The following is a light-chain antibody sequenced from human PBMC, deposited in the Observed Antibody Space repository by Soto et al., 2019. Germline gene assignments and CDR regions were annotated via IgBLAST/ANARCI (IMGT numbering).Light chain of an antibody. CDR2: DVS. CDR3: SSYTTTTALYV. Sequence: QSALTQPASVSGSPGQSITISCTESSSGGGEYKYASWYQQHPGTAPKLIIYDVSNRPSGVSNRFSGSKSGSTASLTISGLQAEDEADYYCSSYTTTTALYVVGAGTKLTVL. V-gene: IGLV2-14*03. CDR1: SSGGGEYKY. J-gene: IGLJ1*01.